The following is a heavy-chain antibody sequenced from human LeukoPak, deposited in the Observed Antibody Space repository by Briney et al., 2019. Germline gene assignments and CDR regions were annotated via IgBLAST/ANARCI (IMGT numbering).Heavy chain of an antibody. D-gene: IGHD3-10*01. CDR3: ARQVYGSGRQQNNWFDP. Sequence: GESLKISCKGSGYRFTSYWIGWVRQMPGKGLEWMGIIYPGDSDTRYSPSFQGQVTISADKSISTAYLQWSSLKASDTAMYYCARQVYGSGRQQNNWFDPWGQGTLVTVSS. V-gene: IGHV5-51*01. J-gene: IGHJ5*02. CDR2: IYPGDSDT. CDR1: GYRFTSYW.